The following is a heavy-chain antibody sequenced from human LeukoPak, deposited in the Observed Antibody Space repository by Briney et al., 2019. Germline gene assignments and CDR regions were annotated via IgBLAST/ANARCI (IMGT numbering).Heavy chain of an antibody. Sequence: GGSLRLSCAASGFTFSSYWMNWVRQAPGKGLEWVSSISSSSSYIYYADSVKGRFTISRDNAKNSLYLQMNSLRAEDTAVYYCARAEYSSSAFDYWGQGTLVTVSS. CDR3: ARAEYSSSAFDY. CDR1: GFTFSSYW. V-gene: IGHV3-21*01. D-gene: IGHD6-6*01. CDR2: ISSSSSYI. J-gene: IGHJ4*02.